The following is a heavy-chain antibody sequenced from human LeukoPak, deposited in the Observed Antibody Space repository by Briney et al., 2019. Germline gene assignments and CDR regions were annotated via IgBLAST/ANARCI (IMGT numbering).Heavy chain of an antibody. V-gene: IGHV1-69*13. CDR2: IIPIFGTA. CDR3: ARGRYSSSINSMDV. CDR1: GGTFISYT. Sequence: SVKASCKASGGTFISYTISWVRQAPGQGLEWMGGIIPIFGTANYAQKFQGRVTITADESTSTAYRELSSLRSEDTAVYYCARGRYSSSINSMDVWGQGTTVTVSS. J-gene: IGHJ6*02. D-gene: IGHD6-6*01.